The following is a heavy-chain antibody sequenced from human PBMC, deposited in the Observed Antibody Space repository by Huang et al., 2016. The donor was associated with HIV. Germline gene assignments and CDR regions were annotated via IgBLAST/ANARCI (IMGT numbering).Heavy chain of an antibody. Sequence: QVQLVESGGGVVQPGRSLRISCAASGFTFSSYGMHWVRQAPGKGWEWVAVISNDAKTKYYADSVKGRFSISRDNSKTTVYRQLNSLRLEDTAVYYCAKGGSAAAVLDFWGQGTLVTVSS. CDR2: ISNDAKTK. D-gene: IGHD6-13*01. J-gene: IGHJ4*02. CDR3: AKGGSAAAVLDF. V-gene: IGHV3-30*18. CDR1: GFTFSSYG.